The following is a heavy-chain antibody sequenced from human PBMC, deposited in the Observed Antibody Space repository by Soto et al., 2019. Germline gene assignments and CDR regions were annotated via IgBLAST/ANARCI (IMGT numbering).Heavy chain of an antibody. Sequence: QLQLQESGPGLVLPSETLSLTCTVSGGSISSSSYYWGWIRQPPGKGLEWIGSIAYSGSTYYNPSLTGRVTISVDTSKSQLSLKLNSVSAADTAVYFCVRRMLGYSNGFSWFDPLGQGILVTVSS. V-gene: IGHV4-39*01. CDR1: GGSISSSSYY. CDR2: IAYSGST. D-gene: IGHD5-12*01. CDR3: VRRMLGYSNGFSWFDP. J-gene: IGHJ5*02.